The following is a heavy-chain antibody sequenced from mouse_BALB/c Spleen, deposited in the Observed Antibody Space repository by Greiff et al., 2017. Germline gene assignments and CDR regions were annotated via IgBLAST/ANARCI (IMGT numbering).Heavy chain of an antibody. D-gene: IGHD2-3*01. CDR3: ARGLLPPFAY. Sequence: EVKLVESGPSLVKPSQTLSLTCSVTGDSITSGYWNWIRKFPGNKLEYMGYISYSGSTYYNPSLKSRISITRDTSKNQYYLQLNSVTTEDTATYYCARGLLPPFAYWGQGTLVTVSA. CDR1: GDSITSGY. J-gene: IGHJ3*01. V-gene: IGHV3-8*02. CDR2: ISYSGST.